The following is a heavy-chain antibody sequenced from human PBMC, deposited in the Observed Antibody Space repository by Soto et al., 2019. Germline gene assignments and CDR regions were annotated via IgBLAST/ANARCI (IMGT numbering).Heavy chain of an antibody. CDR1: GFTFSSYA. CDR3: AKGVRYCSGGSCEPYFDY. J-gene: IGHJ4*02. CDR2: ISGSGGHT. Sequence: EVQLLDSGGGLVQPGGSLRLSCAASGFTFSSYAMAWVRQAPGKGLEWVSAISGSGGHTYYADSVKGRFTMSRDNSKDTGYLQMNSLRAEDTALYYCAKGVRYCSGGSCEPYFDYWGQGTLVTVSS. D-gene: IGHD2-15*01. V-gene: IGHV3-23*01.